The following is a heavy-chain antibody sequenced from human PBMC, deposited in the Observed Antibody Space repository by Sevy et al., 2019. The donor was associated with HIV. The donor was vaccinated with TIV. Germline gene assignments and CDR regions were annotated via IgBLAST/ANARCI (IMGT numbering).Heavy chain of an antibody. CDR2: IYYSGST. Sequence: SETLSLTCTVSGGSNSNSYWSWIRQPPGKGLERIGYIYYSGSTNYNPSLKSRVTMSIDTSKNQLSLNLSTVTAADTAVYYCARGGGYYISGSLWGQGTLVTVSS. J-gene: IGHJ4*02. CDR1: GGSNSNSY. V-gene: IGHV4-59*01. CDR3: ARGGGYYISGSL. D-gene: IGHD3-10*01.